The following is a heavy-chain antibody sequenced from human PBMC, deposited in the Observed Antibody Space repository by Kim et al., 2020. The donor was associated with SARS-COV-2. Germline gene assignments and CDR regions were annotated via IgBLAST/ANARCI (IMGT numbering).Heavy chain of an antibody. CDR2: IYPLDSDT. J-gene: IGHJ4*02. D-gene: IGHD6-19*01. V-gene: IGHV5-51*01. CDR3: ARRYNNGWYFDF. CDR1: GYSFTSYW. Sequence: GESLKISCKASGYSFTSYWIGWVRQLPGKGLEWMGLIYPLDSDTRYSPSFQGQVTVSADKSISTAYLQWSSLEASDTAIYYCARRYNNGWYFDFWGQGTL.